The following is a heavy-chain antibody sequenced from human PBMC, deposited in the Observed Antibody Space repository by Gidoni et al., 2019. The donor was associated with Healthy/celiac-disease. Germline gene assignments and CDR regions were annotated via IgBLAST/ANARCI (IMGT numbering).Heavy chain of an antibody. Sequence: AASGFTFRSYAMSWVRQAPGKGLEWVSAISGSGGSTYYADSVKGRFTISRDNSKNTLYLQMNSLRAEETAVYYCAKKDYFDYWGQGTLVTVSS. V-gene: IGHV3-23*01. CDR2: ISGSGGST. CDR3: AKKDYFDY. J-gene: IGHJ4*02. CDR1: GFTFRSYA.